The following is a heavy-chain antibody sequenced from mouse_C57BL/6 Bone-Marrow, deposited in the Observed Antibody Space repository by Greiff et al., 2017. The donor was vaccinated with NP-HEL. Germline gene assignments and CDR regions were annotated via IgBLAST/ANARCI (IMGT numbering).Heavy chain of an antibody. V-gene: IGHV1-55*01. Sequence: QVQLQQPGAELVKPGASVKMSCKASGYTFTSYWITWVKQRPGQGLEWIGDIYPGSGSTNYNEKFKSKATLTVDTSSSTAYMQLSSLTSEDSAVYYCARRDSYGYLAMDYWGQGTSVTVSA. CDR3: ARRDSYGYLAMDY. D-gene: IGHD2-2*01. J-gene: IGHJ4*01. CDR1: GYTFTSYW. CDR2: IYPGSGST.